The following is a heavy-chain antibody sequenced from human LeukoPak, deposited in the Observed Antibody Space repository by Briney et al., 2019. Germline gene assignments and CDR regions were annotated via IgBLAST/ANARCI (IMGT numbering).Heavy chain of an antibody. D-gene: IGHD6-19*01. Sequence: GGSLRLSCAASGFTVSSNYMSWVRQAPGKGLEWVSVIHSGGTIYYADSVKGRFTISRDNSKDTLYLQMNSLRADDTAVYYCARDLIGGWPFDYWGQGTLVTVS. CDR1: GFTVSSNY. V-gene: IGHV3-66*01. J-gene: IGHJ4*02. CDR2: IHSGGTI. CDR3: ARDLIGGWPFDY.